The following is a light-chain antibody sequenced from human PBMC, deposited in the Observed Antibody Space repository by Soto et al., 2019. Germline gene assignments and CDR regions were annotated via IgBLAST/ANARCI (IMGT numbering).Light chain of an antibody. CDR2: DAS. CDR3: QQYETFPGT. V-gene: IGKV1-5*01. CDR1: HSVSGW. Sequence: MHMTQSPSGLSEPLLQTLTVTCRAIHSVSGWLAWYQQKPGEAPKLLIYDASALPRGVPSTFSGSGSGTKFTLTIASLQSDDFATYYCQQYETFPGTFGPGTKVDIK. J-gene: IGKJ1*01.